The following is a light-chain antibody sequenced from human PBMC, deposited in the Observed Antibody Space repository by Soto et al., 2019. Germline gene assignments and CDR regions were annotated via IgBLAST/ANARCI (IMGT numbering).Light chain of an antibody. CDR2: GAS. J-gene: IGKJ2*01. V-gene: IGKV3-20*01. CDR3: QQYGSSPPYT. CDR1: QSVSSSY. Sequence: EIVLTQSPGTLSLSPGERATLSCRASQSVSSSYLAWYQQKPGQAPRLLIYGASSSATGIPDRFSGSGSGTDFTLTISRLEPEDFAVYYCQQYGSSPPYTFGHGIKLEIK.